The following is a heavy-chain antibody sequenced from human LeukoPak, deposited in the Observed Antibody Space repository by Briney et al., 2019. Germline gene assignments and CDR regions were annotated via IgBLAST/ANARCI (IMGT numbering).Heavy chain of an antibody. CDR1: GFTFSSYG. J-gene: IGHJ4*02. CDR2: IDSDGSST. D-gene: IGHD2-15*01. CDR3: ARDGARGYCRGSSCYDD. Sequence: GGSLRLSCAASGFTFSSYGMHWVRQAPGKGLVWVSRIDSDGSSTSYADSAKGRFTISRDNAKNTLYLQMNSLRAEDTAVYYCARDGARGYCRGSSCYDDWGQGTLVTVSS. V-gene: IGHV3-74*01.